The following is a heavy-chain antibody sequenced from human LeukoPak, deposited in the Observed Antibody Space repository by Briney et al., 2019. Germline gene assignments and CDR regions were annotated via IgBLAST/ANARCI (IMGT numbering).Heavy chain of an antibody. CDR2: ISSSSSYI. CDR1: GFTFSDYS. J-gene: IGHJ4*02. Sequence: GGSLRLSCAASGFTFSDYSMNWVRQAPGKGLEWVSSISSSSSYIYYVDSVKGRFTISRDNAKNSLYLQMNSLRAEDTAVYYCAKSFWWFGEFSPFDNWGQGTLVTVSS. D-gene: IGHD3-10*01. V-gene: IGHV3-21*01. CDR3: AKSFWWFGEFSPFDN.